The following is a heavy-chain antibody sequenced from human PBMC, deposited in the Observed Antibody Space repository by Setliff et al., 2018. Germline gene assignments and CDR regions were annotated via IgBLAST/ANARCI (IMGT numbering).Heavy chain of an antibody. V-gene: IGHV1-18*01. J-gene: IGHJ6*03. Sequence: ASVKVSCKASGYPFTNYGITWVRQAPGQGLEWLGWISTYNINTKYAQKVQGRVTMTTDTSTSTAYMELRSLRSDDTAVYYCARAGRYYYDSSGYYYDRDYYYYMDVWGKGTTVTVSS. CDR3: ARAGRYYYDSSGYYYDRDYYYYMDV. CDR1: GYPFTNYG. D-gene: IGHD3-22*01. CDR2: ISTYNINT.